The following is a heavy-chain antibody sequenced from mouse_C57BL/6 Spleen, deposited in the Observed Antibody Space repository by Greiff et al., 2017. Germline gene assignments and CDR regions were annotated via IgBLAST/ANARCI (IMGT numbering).Heavy chain of an antibody. V-gene: IGHV3-6*01. CDR3: ARGDTAMDY. Sequence: DVKLQESGPGLVKPSQSLSLTCSVTGYSITSGYYWNWIRQFPGNKLEWMGYISYDGSNNYNPSLKNRISITRDTSKNQFFLKLNSGTTEDTATYYCARGDTAMDYWGQGTSVTVSS. J-gene: IGHJ4*01. CDR2: ISYDGSN. CDR1: GYSITSGYY.